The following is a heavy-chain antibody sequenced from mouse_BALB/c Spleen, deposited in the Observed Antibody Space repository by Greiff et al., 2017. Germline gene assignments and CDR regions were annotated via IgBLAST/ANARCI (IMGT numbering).Heavy chain of an antibody. V-gene: IGHV5-6-3*01. CDR1: GFTFSSYG. Sequence: EVQGVESGGGLVQPGGSLKLSCAASGFTFSSYGMSWVRQTPDKRLELVATINSNGGSTYYPDSVKGRFTISRDNAKNTLYLQMSSLKSEDTAMYYCAREGGYDRGAMDYWGQGTSVTVSS. CDR3: AREGGYDRGAMDY. J-gene: IGHJ4*01. D-gene: IGHD2-2*01. CDR2: INSNGGST.